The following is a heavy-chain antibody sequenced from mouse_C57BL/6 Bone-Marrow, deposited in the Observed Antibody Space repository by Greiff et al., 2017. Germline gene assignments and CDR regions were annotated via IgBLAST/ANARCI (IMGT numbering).Heavy chain of an antibody. CDR3: ARALDYCDSCLDD. D-gene: IGHD2-4*01. Sequence: ESGPGLVKPSQSLSLTCSVTGYSITSGYYWHWIRQFPGNKLEWMGYISYDGSNNYNQSLNNRISITLDPSKNQFFLKLNAVTTEDAATYYSARALDYCDSCLDDGGQGTTLTVSS. V-gene: IGHV3-6*01. J-gene: IGHJ2*01. CDR1: GYSITSGYY. CDR2: ISYDGSN.